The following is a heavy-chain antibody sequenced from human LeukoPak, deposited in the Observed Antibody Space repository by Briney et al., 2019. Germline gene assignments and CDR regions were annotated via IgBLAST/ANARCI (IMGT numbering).Heavy chain of an antibody. D-gene: IGHD1-26*01. J-gene: IGHJ4*02. Sequence: GGSLRLSCAASGFTFTSYAINWVRQAPGKGLEWVAVISYDGSNKYYADSVKGRFTISRDNSKNTLYLQMNSLRAEDTAVYYCARELAATWGQRFDYWGQGTLVTVSS. CDR1: GFTFTSYA. V-gene: IGHV3-30*04. CDR2: ISYDGSNK. CDR3: ARELAATWGQRFDY.